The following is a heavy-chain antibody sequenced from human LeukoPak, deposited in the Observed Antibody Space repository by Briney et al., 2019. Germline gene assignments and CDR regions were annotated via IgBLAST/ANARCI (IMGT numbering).Heavy chain of an antibody. CDR2: IYSGGST. J-gene: IGHJ4*02. D-gene: IGHD3-10*02. CDR1: GFTVSSNY. V-gene: IGHV3-53*01. Sequence: GGSLRLSCAASGFTVSSNYMSWVRQAPGKGLEWVSVIYSGGSTYYADSVKGRFTISRDNSKNTLYLQMNVLIAEDTAVYYCARDLFGDSDYWRQGTLVTVSS. CDR3: ARDLFGDSDY.